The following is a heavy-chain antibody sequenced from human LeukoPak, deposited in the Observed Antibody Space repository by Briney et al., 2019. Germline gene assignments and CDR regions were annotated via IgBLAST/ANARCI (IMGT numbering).Heavy chain of an antibody. J-gene: IGHJ3*02. Sequence: SETLSLTFTVSAGSIISYYWSWIRQPPGKGLEWIGYIYYSGSTNYNPSLKSRVTISVDTSKNQFSLKLSSVSAADTAVYYCARGIVAVVTDAFDIWGQGTMVTVSS. D-gene: IGHD3-22*01. CDR2: IYYSGST. V-gene: IGHV4-59*01. CDR3: ARGIVAVVTDAFDI. CDR1: AGSIISYY.